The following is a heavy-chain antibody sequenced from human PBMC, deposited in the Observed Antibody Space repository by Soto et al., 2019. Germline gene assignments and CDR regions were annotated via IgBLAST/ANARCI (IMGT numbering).Heavy chain of an antibody. J-gene: IGHJ6*02. Sequence: GGSLRLSCAASGFTFSSYWMHWVRQAPGKGLVWVSRINSDGSSTSYADSVKGRFTISRDNAKNTLYLQMNSLRAEDTAVYYCARKVNSDYYGMDVWGQGTTVTVSS. D-gene: IGHD3-10*01. CDR1: GFTFSSYW. CDR2: INSDGSST. V-gene: IGHV3-74*01. CDR3: ARKVNSDYYGMDV.